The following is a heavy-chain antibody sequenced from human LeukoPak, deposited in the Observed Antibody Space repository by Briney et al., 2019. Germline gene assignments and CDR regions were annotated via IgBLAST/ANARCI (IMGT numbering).Heavy chain of an antibody. Sequence: GGSLRLSCAASGFTFSSYGMHWVRQAPGKGLEWVAVISYDGSNKYYADSVKGRFTISRDNSKNTLYLQMNSLRAEDTAVYYCVEQQLTRGAFDIWGQGTMVTVSS. V-gene: IGHV3-30*03. J-gene: IGHJ3*02. CDR3: VEQQLTRGAFDI. D-gene: IGHD6-13*01. CDR2: ISYDGSNK. CDR1: GFTFSSYG.